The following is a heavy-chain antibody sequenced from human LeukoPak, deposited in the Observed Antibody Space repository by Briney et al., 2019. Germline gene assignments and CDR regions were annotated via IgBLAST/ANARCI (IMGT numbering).Heavy chain of an antibody. J-gene: IGHJ6*02. CDR1: GFTFSSYW. D-gene: IGHD5-12*01. CDR3: ARDEEATSVGYYYYGMDV. CDR2: INSDGRST. Sequence: LRLSCAASGFTFSSYWMHWVRQAPGKGLVWVSRINSDGRSTSYADSVKGRFTISRDNAKNTLYVQMNSLRAEDTAVYYCARDEEATSVGYYYYGMDVWGQGTTVTVSS. V-gene: IGHV3-74*01.